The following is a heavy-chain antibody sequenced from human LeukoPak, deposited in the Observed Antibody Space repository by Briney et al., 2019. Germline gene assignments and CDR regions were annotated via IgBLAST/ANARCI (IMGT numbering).Heavy chain of an antibody. J-gene: IGHJ4*02. CDR3: ARGHFGGRSGGSCYRY. CDR1: GGSFSGYY. Sequence: SETLSLTCAVYGGSFSGYYWSWIRQPPGKGLEWIGEINHSGSTNYNPSLKSRVTISVDTSKNQSSLKLSSVTAADTAVYYCARGHFGGRSGGSCYRYWGQGTLVTVSS. V-gene: IGHV4-34*01. D-gene: IGHD2-15*01. CDR2: INHSGST.